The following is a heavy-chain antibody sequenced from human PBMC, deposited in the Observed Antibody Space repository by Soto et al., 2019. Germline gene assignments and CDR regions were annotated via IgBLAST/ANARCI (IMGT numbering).Heavy chain of an antibody. V-gene: IGHV3-30*03. Sequence: QVQLVESGGGVVQPGRSLRLSCAASGFTFSSYGMHWVRQAPGKGLEWVAVISYDGSNKYYADSVKGRFTISRDNSKNTLYLQMNSLRAEDTAVYYCARARSKYSSSVFGAFDYWGQGTLVTVSS. CDR2: ISYDGSNK. D-gene: IGHD6-6*01. CDR1: GFTFSSYG. CDR3: ARARSKYSSSVFGAFDY. J-gene: IGHJ4*02.